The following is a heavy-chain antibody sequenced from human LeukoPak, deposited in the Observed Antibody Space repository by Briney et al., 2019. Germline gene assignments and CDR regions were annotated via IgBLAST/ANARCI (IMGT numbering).Heavy chain of an antibody. V-gene: IGHV1-2*02. CDR3: ARDQCSSTSCWIFDY. J-gene: IGHJ4*02. Sequence: ASVKVSCKASGYTFTGYYMHWVRQAPGQGLEWMGWINPNSGGTNSAQRFQGRVTMTRDTSISTAYMELSRLTSDDTAVYYCARDQCSSTSCWIFDYRGQGTLITVSS. CDR1: GYTFTGYY. D-gene: IGHD2-2*01. CDR2: INPNSGGT.